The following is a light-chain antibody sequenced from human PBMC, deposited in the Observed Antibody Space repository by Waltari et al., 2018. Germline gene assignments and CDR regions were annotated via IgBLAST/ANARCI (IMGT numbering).Light chain of an antibody. CDR3: SSFSSGSTPVV. V-gene: IGLV2-14*03. CDR1: NSSVGSYNF. J-gene: IGLJ2*01. Sequence: HSVLPQPSSVSGSPGHAINISCTGTNSSVGSYNFFPWYQQHPGKAPKLIIFNVSNRPSGVSNRFSCSKSGNTASLTISGLQAEDEADFYCSSFSSGSTPVVFGGGTMLTVL. CDR2: NVS.